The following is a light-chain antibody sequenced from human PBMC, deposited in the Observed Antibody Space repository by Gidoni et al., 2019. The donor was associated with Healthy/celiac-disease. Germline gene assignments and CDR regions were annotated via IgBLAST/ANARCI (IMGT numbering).Light chain of an antibody. CDR3: QQYGSST. V-gene: IGKV3-20*01. Sequence: EIVLTQSPGALSLSPGERATLACRASQSLGSSYLAWYQQKPGQAPRLRIYGASSGPTGIPDSFSGRGSGTDFTLTISRLEPEDFAGYYCQQYGSSTFGGGTKVEIK. CDR1: QSLGSSY. J-gene: IGKJ4*01. CDR2: GAS.